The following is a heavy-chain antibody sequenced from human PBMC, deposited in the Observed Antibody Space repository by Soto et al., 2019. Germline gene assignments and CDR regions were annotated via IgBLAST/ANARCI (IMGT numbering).Heavy chain of an antibody. CDR1: GYTFTDYH. J-gene: IGHJ4*02. V-gene: IGHV1-46*01. CDR3: ARGSSLAYEY. CDR2: MSPSDGRT. Sequence: QVQLVQSGAEVKKPGASVRVSCRASGYTFTDYHLHWVRQAPGHGLEWMGVMSPSDGRTTYPQKCQGRVTRTRDTSMSTLYMDLSSLTSEDTAGYYGARGSSLAYEYWGQGTLVTVSS.